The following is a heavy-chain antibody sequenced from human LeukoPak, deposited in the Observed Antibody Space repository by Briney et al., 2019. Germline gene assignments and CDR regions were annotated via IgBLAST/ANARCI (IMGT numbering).Heavy chain of an antibody. CDR2: IYPGDSDT. V-gene: IGHV5-51*01. Sequence: GESLKISCKGSGYSFTSYWIGWVRQMPGKGLEWMGIIYPGDSDTRYSPSFQGQVTISADKSISTAYLQWSSLKASDTAMYYCARDTMVRGVIDLFDRWGQGTLLTVSA. D-gene: IGHD3-10*01. CDR1: GYSFTSYW. J-gene: IGHJ5*02. CDR3: ARDTMVRGVIDLFDR.